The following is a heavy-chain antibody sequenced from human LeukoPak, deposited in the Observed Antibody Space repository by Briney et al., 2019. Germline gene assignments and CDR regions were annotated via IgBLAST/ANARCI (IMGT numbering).Heavy chain of an antibody. Sequence: AETLSLTCAVYGGSFSGYYWSWVRQPPGKGLEWIGEINHSGSTNYNPSLKSRVTISVDTSKNQFSLKLSSVTAADTAVYYCARGGDYYDSSGYYHFDYWGQGTIVTHSS. D-gene: IGHD3-22*01. CDR1: GGSFSGYY. CDR2: INHSGST. CDR3: ARGGDYYDSSGYYHFDY. J-gene: IGHJ4*02. V-gene: IGHV4-34*01.